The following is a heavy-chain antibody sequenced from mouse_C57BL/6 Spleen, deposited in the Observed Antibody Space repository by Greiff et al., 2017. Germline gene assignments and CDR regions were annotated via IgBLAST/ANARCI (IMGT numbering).Heavy chain of an antibody. CDR2: IYPGSGSI. CDR3: ARHEDRLWYFDV. Sequence: QVQLQQSGAELVKPGASVKLSCKASGYTFTKYTMHWVKQRSGQGLEWIGWIYPGSGSIKYNEKFKDKATLTADKSSSTVYMELSRLTSADSAVYFCARHEDRLWYFDVWGTGTTVTVSS. J-gene: IGHJ1*03. V-gene: IGHV1-62-2*01. CDR1: GYTFTKYT.